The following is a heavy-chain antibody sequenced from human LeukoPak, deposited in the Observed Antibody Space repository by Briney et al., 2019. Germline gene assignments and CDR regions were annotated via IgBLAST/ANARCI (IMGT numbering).Heavy chain of an antibody. Sequence: GGSLRLSCAASGFTFSSYSMNWVRQAPGKGLEWVSYISSSSSTIYYADSVKGRFTISRDNAKNSLYLQMNSLRAEDTAVYYCARSIQISFDYWGQGTLVTVSS. CDR2: ISSSSSTI. V-gene: IGHV3-48*01. J-gene: IGHJ4*02. D-gene: IGHD3-3*02. CDR1: GFTFSSYS. CDR3: ARSIQISFDY.